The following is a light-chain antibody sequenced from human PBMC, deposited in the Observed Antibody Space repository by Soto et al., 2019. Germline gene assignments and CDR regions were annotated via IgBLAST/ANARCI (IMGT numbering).Light chain of an antibody. Sequence: EIVLTQSPGTLSLSPGERATLSCRASQSVSSNYLAWYQQKPGQAPRLLIYGASSRATGITDRFSGSGSGTDFTLTISRLEPEDFAVYYCQQYASSPLTFGGGTKVEIK. V-gene: IGKV3-20*01. CDR1: QSVSSNY. CDR2: GAS. J-gene: IGKJ4*01. CDR3: QQYASSPLT.